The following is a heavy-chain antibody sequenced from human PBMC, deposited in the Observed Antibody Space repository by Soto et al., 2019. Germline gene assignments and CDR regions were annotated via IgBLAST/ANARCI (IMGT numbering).Heavy chain of an antibody. CDR3: ARDNGYSYGYTLDH. CDR1: GGSISSYY. D-gene: IGHD5-18*01. Sequence: QVQLQESGPGLVKPSETLSLTCTVSGGSISSYYWSWIRQPPGKGLEWIGYIYYSGSTNYNPSLKGRVTISVDTSKNQFSLKLSSVTAADTAVYYCARDNGYSYGYTLDHWGQGTLVTVSS. J-gene: IGHJ4*02. CDR2: IYYSGST. V-gene: IGHV4-59*01.